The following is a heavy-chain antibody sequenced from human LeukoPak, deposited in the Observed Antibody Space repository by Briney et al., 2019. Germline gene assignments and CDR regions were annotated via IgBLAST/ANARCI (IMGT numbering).Heavy chain of an antibody. V-gene: IGHV4-39*07. Sequence: PSQTLSLTCTVSGASISSSSYYWAWIRQPPGKGLEWIGTIYYSESTNYNPSLKSRVTLSADTSKNQISLKLSSVTAADTAVYYCARSSSNYGMDVWGQGTTVTVSS. D-gene: IGHD3-3*02. J-gene: IGHJ6*02. CDR2: IYYSEST. CDR1: GASISSSSYY. CDR3: ARSSSNYGMDV.